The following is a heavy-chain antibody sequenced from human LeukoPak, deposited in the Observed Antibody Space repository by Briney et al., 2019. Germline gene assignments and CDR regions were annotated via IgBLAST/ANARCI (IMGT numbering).Heavy chain of an antibody. CDR1: GFTFSSYA. Sequence: GGSLRLSCAASGFTFSSYAMSWVRQAPGKGLEWVSAISGSGGSTYCADSVKGRFTISRDNAKNSLYLQMNSLRAEDTAVYYCARERFLEWLLYYFDCWGQGTLVTVSS. V-gene: IGHV3-23*01. CDR3: ARERFLEWLLYYFDC. CDR2: ISGSGGST. D-gene: IGHD3-3*01. J-gene: IGHJ4*02.